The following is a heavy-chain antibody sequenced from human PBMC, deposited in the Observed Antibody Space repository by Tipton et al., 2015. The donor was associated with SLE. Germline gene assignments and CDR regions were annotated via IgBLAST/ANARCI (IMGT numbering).Heavy chain of an antibody. CDR3: AREAPRWLQLGAAFDI. V-gene: IGHV3-11*05. CDR1: GFTFSDYY. Sequence: SLRLSCAASGFTFSDYYMTWIRQAPGKGLEWVSHISSSGSYTNYADSVKGRFTISRDNAKNSLYLQMNSLRAEDTAVYYCAREAPRWLQLGAAFDIWGQGTMVTVSS. D-gene: IGHD5-24*01. J-gene: IGHJ3*02. CDR2: ISSSGSYT.